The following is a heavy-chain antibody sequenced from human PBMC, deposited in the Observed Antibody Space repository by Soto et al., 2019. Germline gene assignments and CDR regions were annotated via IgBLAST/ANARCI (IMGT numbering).Heavy chain of an antibody. CDR1: GFTFSSYW. CDR3: ARGRYCSGGSCYSFDFLGSWGAQNWFDP. Sequence: LRLSCAASGFTFSSYWMHWVRQAPGKGLVWVSRINSDGSSTSYADSVKGRFTISRDNAKNTLYLQMNSLRAEDTAVYYCARGRYCSGGSCYSFDFLGSWGAQNWFDPWGQGTLVTVSS. J-gene: IGHJ5*02. V-gene: IGHV3-74*01. D-gene: IGHD2-15*01. CDR2: INSDGSST.